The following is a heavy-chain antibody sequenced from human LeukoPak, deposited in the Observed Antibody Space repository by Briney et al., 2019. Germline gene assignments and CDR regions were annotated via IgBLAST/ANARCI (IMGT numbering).Heavy chain of an antibody. D-gene: IGHD3-16*01. Sequence: SETLSLTCTVSGGSISSYYWSWIRQPPGKGLEWIGYIYYSGTTYYNPSLKSRVTISVDTSKNQFSLQLSSVTAADTAVYFCARERGGSKLSGLYGRDYYYMDVWGKGTTVTVSS. V-gene: IGHV4-59*01. CDR1: GGSISSYY. J-gene: IGHJ6*03. CDR2: IYYSGTT. CDR3: ARERGGSKLSGLYGRDYYYMDV.